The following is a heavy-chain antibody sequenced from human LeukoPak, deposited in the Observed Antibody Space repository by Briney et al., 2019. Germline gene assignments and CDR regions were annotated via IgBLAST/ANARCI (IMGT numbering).Heavy chain of an antibody. Sequence: GGSLRLSCAASGLSFSSFAMSWVRKGPARGLEWVSSIGNGETFYADSVKGRFTLYSDSSRNTVYFQLNNLRVEDTAIYYCARASWVSTTDAVRWGQGTLVTVSS. V-gene: IGHV3-23*01. D-gene: IGHD1-14*01. CDR1: GLSFSSFA. CDR2: IGNGET. CDR3: ARASWVSTTDAVR. J-gene: IGHJ4*02.